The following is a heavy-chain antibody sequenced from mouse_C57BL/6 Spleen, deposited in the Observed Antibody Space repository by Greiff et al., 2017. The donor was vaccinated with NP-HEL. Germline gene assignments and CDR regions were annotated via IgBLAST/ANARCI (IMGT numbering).Heavy chain of an antibody. J-gene: IGHJ1*03. Sequence: VQLQQSVAELVRPGASVKLSCTASGFNIKNTYMHWVKQRPEQGLEWIGRIDPANGNTKYAPKFQGKATITADTSSNTAYLQLSSLTSEDTAIYYCARQYYYRSSHWYFDVWGTGTTVTVSS. CDR2: IDPANGNT. D-gene: IGHD1-1*01. CDR1: GFNIKNTY. V-gene: IGHV14-3*01. CDR3: ARQYYYRSSHWYFDV.